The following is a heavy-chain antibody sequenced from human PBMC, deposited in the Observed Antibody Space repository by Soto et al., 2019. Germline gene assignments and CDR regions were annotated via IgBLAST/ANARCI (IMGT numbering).Heavy chain of an antibody. J-gene: IGHJ5*02. D-gene: IGHD3-16*01. CDR3: ARDKYTNYVNYFDL. V-gene: IGHV3-11*01. CDR1: GFTFRNYY. Sequence: PGGSLRLSCAASGFTFRNYYMTWMRQTPGKGLEWISTITRSGGSTYYAASVKGRVTISRDNANNSLYLQMTGLRAEDTALYYCARDKYTNYVNYFDLWGKGTLVTVSS. CDR2: ITRSGGST.